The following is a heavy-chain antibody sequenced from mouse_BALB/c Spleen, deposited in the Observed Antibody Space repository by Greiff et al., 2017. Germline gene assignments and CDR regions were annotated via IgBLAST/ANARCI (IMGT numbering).Heavy chain of an antibody. CDR3: ARDKAYYGNYDAMDY. CDR2: ISSGGSYT. CDR1: GFTFSSYA. D-gene: IGHD2-10*01. J-gene: IGHJ4*01. Sequence: DVMLVESGGGLVKPGGSLKLSCAASGFTFSSYAMSWVRQSPEKRLEWVAEISSGGSYTYYPDTVTGRFTISRDNAKNTLYLEMSSLRSEDTAMYYCARDKAYYGNYDAMDYWGQGTSVTVSS. V-gene: IGHV5-9-4*01.